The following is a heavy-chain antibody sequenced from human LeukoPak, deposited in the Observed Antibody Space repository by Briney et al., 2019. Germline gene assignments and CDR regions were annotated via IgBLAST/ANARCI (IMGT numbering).Heavy chain of an antibody. V-gene: IGHV3-23*01. CDR3: AKDMRAYSSSCGHSYGWFDP. J-gene: IGHJ5*02. CDR1: GFTFRSYA. Sequence: GGSLRLSCAACGFTFRSYAMSWVRQAPGKGLEWVSAISGGGGTTYSADSVKGRFTISRDNSKNTLYLQMNSLRAEDTVVYYCAKDMRAYSSSCGHSYGWFDPWGQGTLVTVSS. CDR2: ISGGGGTT. D-gene: IGHD6-6*01.